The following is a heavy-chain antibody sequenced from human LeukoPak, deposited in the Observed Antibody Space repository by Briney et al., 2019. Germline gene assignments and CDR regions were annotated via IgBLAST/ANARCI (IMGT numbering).Heavy chain of an antibody. V-gene: IGHV3-20*04. CDR1: GLTFYDYG. Sequence: GGSLRLSCAASGLTFYDYGMTWVPHAPGKGLEWVSDIKWNGGSIGYADSVKGRFTVSRGNAKNSLYLQMNSLRAEDTALYYCAREKYDSSGYYTDNYYFDYWGQGTLVTVSS. D-gene: IGHD3-22*01. CDR3: AREKYDSSGYYTDNYYFDY. CDR2: IKWNGGSI. J-gene: IGHJ4*02.